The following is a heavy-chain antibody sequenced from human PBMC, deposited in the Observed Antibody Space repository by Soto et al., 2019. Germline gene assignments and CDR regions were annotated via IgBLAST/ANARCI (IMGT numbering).Heavy chain of an antibody. D-gene: IGHD3-16*01. CDR1: GFTFSDYY. J-gene: IGHJ4*02. V-gene: IGHV3-11*04. CDR2: ISSSGSTI. Sequence: GGSLRLSCAASGFTFSDYYMSWIRQAPGKGLEWVSYISSSGSTIYYADSVRGRFTISRDNSKNTVNLQMNSLRAEDTAVYYCARDPWAADYWGQGTLVTVSS. CDR3: ARDPWAADY.